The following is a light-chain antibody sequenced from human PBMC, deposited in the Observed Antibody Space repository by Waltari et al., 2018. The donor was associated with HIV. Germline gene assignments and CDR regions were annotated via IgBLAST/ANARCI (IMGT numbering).Light chain of an antibody. J-gene: IGLJ3*02. CDR2: DTS. V-gene: IGLV7-46*01. CDR1: TEAATNRLY. CDR3: FRTYSGPLRV. Sequence: VVTHEPSLTLSQGGTVTLTAVFRTEAATNRLYPYWSQQKPGQAHRELIYDTSTKYSWTPARFSGSLDGGKAALTLSGAQPEDEADYYCFRTYSGPLRVFGGGTKLTVL.